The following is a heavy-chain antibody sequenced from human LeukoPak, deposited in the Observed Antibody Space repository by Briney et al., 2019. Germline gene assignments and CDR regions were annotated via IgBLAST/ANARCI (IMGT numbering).Heavy chain of an antibody. J-gene: IGHJ4*02. V-gene: IGHV4-31*03. CDR1: GGSISSGGYY. Sequence: SETLSLTCTVSGGSISSGGYYWSWIRQHPGKGLEWIGYIYYSGSTYYNPSLKSRVTISVDTSKSQFSLKLSSVTAADTAVYYCARVPTVTTDREFDYWGQGTLVTVSS. CDR2: IYYSGST. CDR3: ARVPTVTTDREFDY. D-gene: IGHD4-17*01.